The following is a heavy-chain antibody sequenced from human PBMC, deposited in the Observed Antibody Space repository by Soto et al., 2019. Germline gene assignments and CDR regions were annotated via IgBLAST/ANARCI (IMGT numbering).Heavy chain of an antibody. CDR1: GFTFSSFG. Sequence: QVQLVESGGGVVQPGRSLRLSCADSGFTFSSFGMHWVRQAPGKGLEWVAVASYDGSYKYYADSVKGRFTISRDNSKNTLYLQMNSLSAEDTAVYYCAKERSVVATTPDFDYWGQGTLVTVSS. V-gene: IGHV3-30*18. CDR3: AKERSVVATTPDFDY. D-gene: IGHD5-12*01. J-gene: IGHJ4*02. CDR2: ASYDGSYK.